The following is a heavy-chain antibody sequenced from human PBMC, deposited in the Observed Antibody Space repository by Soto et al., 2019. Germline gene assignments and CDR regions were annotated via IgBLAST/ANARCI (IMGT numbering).Heavy chain of an antibody. CDR2: ISYDGSNK. J-gene: IGHJ4*02. V-gene: IGHV3-30*18. CDR1: AFTFSSYG. Sequence: QVQLVESGGGVVQPGRSLRLSCAASAFTFSSYGMHWVRQAPGKGLEWVAVISYDGSNKYYADSVKGRFTISRDNSKNTLYLQMNSLRAEDTAVYYCAKDTEFIGVVIGYWGQGTLVTVSS. D-gene: IGHD3-3*01. CDR3: AKDTEFIGVVIGY.